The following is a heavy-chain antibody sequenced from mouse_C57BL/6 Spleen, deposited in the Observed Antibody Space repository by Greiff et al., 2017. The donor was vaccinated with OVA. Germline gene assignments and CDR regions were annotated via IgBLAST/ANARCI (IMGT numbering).Heavy chain of an antibody. V-gene: IGHV1-47*01. CDR2: FHPYNDDT. Sequence: QVHVKQSGAELVKPGASVKMSCKASGYTFTTYPIEWMKQNHGKSLEWIGNFHPYNDDTKYNEKFKGKATLTVEKSSSTVYLELSRLTSDDSAVYYCARGGYDDWYFDVWGTGTTVTVSS. CDR1: GYTFTTYP. D-gene: IGHD2-2*01. J-gene: IGHJ1*03. CDR3: ARGGYDDWYFDV.